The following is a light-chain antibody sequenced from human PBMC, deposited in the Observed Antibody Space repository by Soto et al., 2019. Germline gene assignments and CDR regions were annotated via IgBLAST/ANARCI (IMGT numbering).Light chain of an antibody. CDR1: QSVTSNY. CDR2: GAS. Sequence: EIVLTQSPGTLSLSPGERGTLSCRASQSVTSNYLAWYQQKPGQAPRLLIYGASSRATGIPDRFSGSGSGTDFTLTISRLEPEDFVVYYCQQYGISPPWTFGQGTKVEI. J-gene: IGKJ1*01. CDR3: QQYGISPPWT. V-gene: IGKV3-20*01.